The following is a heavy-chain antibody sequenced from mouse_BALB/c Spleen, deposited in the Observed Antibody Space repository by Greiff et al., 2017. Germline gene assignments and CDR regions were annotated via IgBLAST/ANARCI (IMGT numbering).Heavy chain of an antibody. CDR1: GFTFSNYW. CDR2: IRLKSNNYAT. Sequence: EVKLVESGGGLVQPGGSMKLSCVASGFTFSNYWMNWVRQSPEKGLEWVAEIRLKSNNYATHYAESVKGRFTISRDDSKSSVYLQMNNLRAEDTGIYYCTRDYVYFDYWGQGTTLTVSS. J-gene: IGHJ2*01. D-gene: IGHD2-4*01. V-gene: IGHV6-6*02. CDR3: TRDYVYFDY.